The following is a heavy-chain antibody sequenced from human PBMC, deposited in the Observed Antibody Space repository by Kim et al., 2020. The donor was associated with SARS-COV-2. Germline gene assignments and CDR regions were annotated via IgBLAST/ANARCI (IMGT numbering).Heavy chain of an antibody. D-gene: IGHD3-9*01. V-gene: IGHV4-61*02. J-gene: IGHJ4*02. CDR3: ARGGHWYDILTGYYTGVLLDY. Sequence: SETLSLTCTVSGGSISSGSYYWSWIRQPAGKGLEWIGRIYTRGSTNYNPSLKSRVTISVDTSKNQFSLKLTSVTAADTAVYYCARGGHWYDILTGYYTGVLLDYWGPGNLVTVSS. CDR2: IYTRGST. CDR1: GGSISSGSYY.